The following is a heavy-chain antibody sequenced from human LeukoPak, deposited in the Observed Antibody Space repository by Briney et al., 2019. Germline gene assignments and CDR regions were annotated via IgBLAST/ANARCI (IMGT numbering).Heavy chain of an antibody. V-gene: IGHV3-23*01. J-gene: IGHJ4*02. CDR2: ILGSGSTS. Sequence: GESLRLSCAPSGFTFSGYTMSWVRQAPGKGLEWFSSILGSGSTSYYADSVKGRFTISRDNSKNTLYLQMNSLRAEDTAVYYCAKDREPDNRWNFDYWGQGTLVTVSS. CDR3: AKDREPDNRWNFDY. D-gene: IGHD1-1*01. CDR1: GFTFSGYT.